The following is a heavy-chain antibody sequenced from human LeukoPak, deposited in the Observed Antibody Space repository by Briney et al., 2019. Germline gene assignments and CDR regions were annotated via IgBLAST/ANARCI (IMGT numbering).Heavy chain of an antibody. J-gene: IGHJ6*03. CDR2: INHSGST. D-gene: IGHD3-3*01. Sequence: SETLSLTCAVYGGSFSAYYWSWIRQPPGKGLEWIGEINHSGSTNYNPSLKSRVTISVDTSKNQFSLKLSSVTAADTAVYYCARPGTFGVERYYYYYMDVWGKGTTVTVSS. CDR3: ARPGTFGVERYYYYYMDV. V-gene: IGHV4-34*01. CDR1: GGSFSAYY.